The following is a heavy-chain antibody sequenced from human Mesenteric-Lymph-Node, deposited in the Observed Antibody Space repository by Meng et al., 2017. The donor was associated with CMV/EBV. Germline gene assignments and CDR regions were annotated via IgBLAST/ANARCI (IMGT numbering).Heavy chain of an antibody. CDR2: IYYTGSP. CDR1: GGSISSSSYY. J-gene: IGHJ4*02. Sequence: SETLSLTCTVSGGSISSSSYYWGWIRQPPGKGLEWIGSIYYTGSPYYSPSLKSRLTISVDTSKNHFSLRLNSVTAADTAVYYCVTDRDHWGQGTLVTVSS. V-gene: IGHV4-39*07. CDR3: VTDRDH.